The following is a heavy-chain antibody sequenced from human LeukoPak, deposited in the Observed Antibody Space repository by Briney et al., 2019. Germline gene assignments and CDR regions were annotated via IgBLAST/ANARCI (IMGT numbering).Heavy chain of an antibody. J-gene: IGHJ4*02. V-gene: IGHV5-10-1*01. CDR3: AREPYCSGGSCYMNY. CDR1: GYSFTSYW. CDR2: IDPSDSYT. Sequence: GESLKISCKGSGYSFTSYWISWVRQMPGKGLEWMGRIDPSDSYTNYSPSFQGHVTISADKSISTAYLQWSSLKASDTAMYYCAREPYCSGGSCYMNYWGQGTLVTVSS. D-gene: IGHD2-15*01.